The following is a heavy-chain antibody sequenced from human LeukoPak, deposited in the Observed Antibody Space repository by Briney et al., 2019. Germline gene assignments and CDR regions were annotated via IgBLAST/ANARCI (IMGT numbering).Heavy chain of an antibody. D-gene: IGHD1-14*01. CDR1: GYSFTSYG. V-gene: IGHV1-18*01. CDR2: ITAYSGDR. CDR3: ARDHGSRNWNHPLDYYYGMDV. J-gene: IGHJ6*02. Sequence: ASVKVSCKASGYSFTSYGISWVRRAPGQGLEWMGWITAYSGDRNYAQKLQGRVTMTTDTSTSTAYMELRSLRSDDTAVYYCARDHGSRNWNHPLDYYYGMDVWGQGTTVTVSS.